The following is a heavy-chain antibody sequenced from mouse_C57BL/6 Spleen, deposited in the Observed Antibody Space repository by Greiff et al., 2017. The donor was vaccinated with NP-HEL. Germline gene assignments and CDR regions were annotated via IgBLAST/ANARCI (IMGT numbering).Heavy chain of an antibody. D-gene: IGHD3-3*01. V-gene: IGHV5-16*01. J-gene: IGHJ4*01. CDR2: INYDGSST. CDR3: EREEQKKGSRAYYAMDD. CDR1: GFTFSDYY. Sequence: EVMLVESEGGLVQPGSSMKLSCTASGFTFSDYYMAWVRQVPEKGLEWVANINYDGSSTYYLDSLKSRFIISRDNAKNILYLQMSSLNSEEKATYNGEREEQKKGSRAYYAMDDWGQGTSVTVSS.